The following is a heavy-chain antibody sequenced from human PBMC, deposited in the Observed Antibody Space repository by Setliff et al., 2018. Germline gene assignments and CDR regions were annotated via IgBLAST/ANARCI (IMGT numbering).Heavy chain of an antibody. V-gene: IGHV4-59*01. CDR3: ARGESNYYGSGSYFGYFDY. CDR1: GGSISSYY. D-gene: IGHD3-10*01. Sequence: SETLSLTCTVSGGSISSYYWNWIRQPPGKGLEWIGYIYYSGSTNYNPSLKSRVTISVDTSKNQFSLKLSSVTAADTAVYYCARGESNYYGSGSYFGYFDYWGRGTPVTVSS. J-gene: IGHJ4*02. CDR2: IYYSGST.